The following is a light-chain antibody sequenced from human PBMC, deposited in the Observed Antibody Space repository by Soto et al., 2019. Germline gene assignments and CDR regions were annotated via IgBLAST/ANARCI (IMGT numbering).Light chain of an antibody. Sequence: QSALTQPPSASGSPGQSVTISCTGTSGDVGSHNFVSWYQFHPGKAPKLIIYEVSKRPSGVPNRFSGSKSDNTASLTVSGLQAEDEADYFCSSYAGTNKVFGGGTKLTVL. J-gene: IGLJ3*02. CDR3: SSYAGTNKV. CDR1: SGDVGSHNF. V-gene: IGLV2-8*01. CDR2: EVS.